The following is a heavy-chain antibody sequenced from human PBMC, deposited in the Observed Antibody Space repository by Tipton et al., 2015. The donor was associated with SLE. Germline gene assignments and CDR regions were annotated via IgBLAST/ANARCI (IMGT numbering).Heavy chain of an antibody. CDR3: AKGIEMWDYGDYVEYFDY. J-gene: IGHJ4*02. V-gene: IGHV3-43*01. Sequence: GSLRLSCAASGFTFSSYWMHWVRQAPGKGLEWVSLISWDGGSTYYADSVKGRFTISRDNSKNSLYLQMNSLRTEDTALYYCAKGIEMWDYGDYVEYFDYWSQGTLVTVSS. CDR1: GFTFSSYW. CDR2: ISWDGGST. D-gene: IGHD4-17*01.